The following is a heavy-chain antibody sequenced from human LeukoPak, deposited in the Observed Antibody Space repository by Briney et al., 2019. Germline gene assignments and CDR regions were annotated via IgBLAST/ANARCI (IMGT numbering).Heavy chain of an antibody. CDR3: ARVLPRITMVRGLSFRSLDWFDP. V-gene: IGHV1-69*05. J-gene: IGHJ5*02. Sequence: SVKVSCKASGGTFSSYAISWVRQAPGQGLEWMGGIIPIFGTANYAQKLQGRVTMTTDTSTSTAYMELRSLRSDDTAVYYCARVLPRITMVRGLSFRSLDWFDPWGQGTLVTVSS. D-gene: IGHD3-10*01. CDR1: GGTFSSYA. CDR2: IIPIFGTA.